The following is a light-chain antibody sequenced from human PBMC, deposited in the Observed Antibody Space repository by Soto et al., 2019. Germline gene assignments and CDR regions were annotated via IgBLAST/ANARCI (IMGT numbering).Light chain of an antibody. Sequence: QSALTQPASVSGSPGQSITISCTGTSSDVGDYNYVSWYQQHPGKAPKLMIYDVSNRPSGVSNRFSGSKSGNTASLTISGLHAEDDADYYCTSYTGSSTLLYVFGTGTKVTVL. J-gene: IGLJ1*01. CDR2: DVS. CDR3: TSYTGSSTLLYV. CDR1: SSDVGDYNY. V-gene: IGLV2-14*01.